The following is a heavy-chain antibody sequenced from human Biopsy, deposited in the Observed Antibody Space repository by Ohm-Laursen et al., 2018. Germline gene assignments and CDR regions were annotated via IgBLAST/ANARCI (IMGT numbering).Heavy chain of an antibody. V-gene: IGHV1-69*13. CDR3: ATDAVGGLAVF. D-gene: IGHD3-16*01. CDR1: GGTFNNYA. CDR2: ISPVFGAV. J-gene: IGHJ4*02. Sequence: SVKVSCKASGGTFNNYAISWVRQAPGPGLEWMGGISPVFGAVKYAEEFRGRLTITAGESTGTAYMELNSLTSDDTAVYYCATDAVGGLAVFGGQGTLVTVSS.